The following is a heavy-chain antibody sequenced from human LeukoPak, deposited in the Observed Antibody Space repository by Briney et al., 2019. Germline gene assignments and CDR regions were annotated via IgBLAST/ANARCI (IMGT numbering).Heavy chain of an antibody. D-gene: IGHD3-22*01. CDR1: GFTFSSYE. J-gene: IGHJ4*02. CDR2: ISSSGSTI. CDR3: ARGTHYYDSSGYFAEFDY. Sequence: PGGSLRLSCAASGFTFSSYEMNWVRQAPGKGLEWVSYISSSGSTIYYADSVKGRFTISRDNAKNSLYLQMNSLRAEDTAVYYCARGTHYYDSSGYFAEFDYWGQGTLVTVSS. V-gene: IGHV3-48*03.